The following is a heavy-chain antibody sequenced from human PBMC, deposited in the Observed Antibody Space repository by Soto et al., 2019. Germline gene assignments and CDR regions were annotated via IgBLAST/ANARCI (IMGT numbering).Heavy chain of an antibody. V-gene: IGHV1-2*02. Sequence: GASVKVSCKASGYTFTGYYMHWVRQAPGQGLEWMGWINPNSGGTNYAQKFQGRVTMTRDTSTSTAYMELSSLRSEDTAVYYCAAEKGDSSSSDYWGQGTLVTVSS. CDR1: GYTFTGYY. D-gene: IGHD6-6*01. CDR3: AAEKGDSSSSDY. CDR2: INPNSGGT. J-gene: IGHJ4*02.